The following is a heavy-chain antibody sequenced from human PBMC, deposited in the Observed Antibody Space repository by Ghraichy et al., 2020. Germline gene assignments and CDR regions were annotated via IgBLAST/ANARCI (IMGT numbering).Heavy chain of an antibody. CDR2: IKQDGSEI. Sequence: GGSLRLSCAASGFTFGSYWMSWVRQAPGKGLEWVTNIKQDGSEIYYVDSVKGRFTISRDNAKHSLYLQMNSLRAEDTAIYYCARDPFEQYGGGSWGQGTLVTVSS. CDR3: ARDPFEQYGGGS. D-gene: IGHD2-15*01. J-gene: IGHJ4*02. V-gene: IGHV3-7*03. CDR1: GFTFGSYW.